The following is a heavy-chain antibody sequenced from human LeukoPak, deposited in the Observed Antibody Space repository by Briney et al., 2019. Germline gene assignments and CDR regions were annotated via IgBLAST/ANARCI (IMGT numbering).Heavy chain of an antibody. Sequence: PGGSLRLSCAASGFTFSSYSMNWVRQAPGKGLEWVSSISSSSSYIYYADSVKGRFTISRDNAKNSLYLQMNSLRAEDTAVYYCARGRLPLLLRFLEIDYWGQGTLVTVSS. J-gene: IGHJ4*02. CDR3: ARGRLPLLLRFLEIDY. CDR1: GFTFSSYS. CDR2: ISSSSSYI. D-gene: IGHD3-3*01. V-gene: IGHV3-21*01.